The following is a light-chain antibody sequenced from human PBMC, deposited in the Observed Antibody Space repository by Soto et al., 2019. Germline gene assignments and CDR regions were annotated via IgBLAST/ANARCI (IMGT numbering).Light chain of an antibody. CDR3: QSYENSRTGFYV. CDR1: SSDIGAGLD. V-gene: IGLV1-40*01. J-gene: IGLJ1*01. CDR2: GNT. Sequence: QSALTQPPSVSGAPGQRVTISCTGSSSDIGAGLDVHWYQHLPGTAPKLLIYGNTNRSSGVPGRFSGSKSGTSASLVITGLQAEDEADYYCQSYENSRTGFYVFGTGTKVTVL.